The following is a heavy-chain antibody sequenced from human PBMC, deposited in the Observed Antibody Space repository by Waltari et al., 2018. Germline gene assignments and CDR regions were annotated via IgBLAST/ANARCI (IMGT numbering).Heavy chain of an antibody. CDR2: INPSGGST. CDR3: ALDTGALWMDV. D-gene: IGHD2-21*01. V-gene: IGHV1-46*01. Sequence: QVQLVQSGAEVKKPGASVKLSCKTSEYTFTRSYIPWRRQAPGQGLEWMGIINPSGGSTIYAQKFQGRVTMTRDTSTSTVYMELSSLRSEDTAVYYCALDTGALWMDVWGQGTTVTVSS. J-gene: IGHJ6*02. CDR1: EYTFTRSY.